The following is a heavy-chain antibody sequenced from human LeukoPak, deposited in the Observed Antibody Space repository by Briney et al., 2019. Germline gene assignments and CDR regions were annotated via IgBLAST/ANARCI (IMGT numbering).Heavy chain of an antibody. V-gene: IGHV3-48*04. J-gene: IGHJ4*02. CDR3: AARYYYDSSGYFPFDY. Sequence: GGSLRLSCAASGFTFSSYSMNWVRQAPGKGLEWVSYISSSSSTIYYADSVKGRFTISRDNAKNSLYLQMNSLRAEDTAAYYCAARYYYDSSGYFPFDYWGQGTLVTVSS. CDR1: GFTFSSYS. CDR2: ISSSSSTI. D-gene: IGHD3-22*01.